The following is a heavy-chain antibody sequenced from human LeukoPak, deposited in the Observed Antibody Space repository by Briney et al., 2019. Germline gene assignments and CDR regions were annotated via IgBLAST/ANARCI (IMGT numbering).Heavy chain of an antibody. CDR3: ARDRHGMDV. Sequence: SETLSLTCTVSGGSISSYYWSWIRQPPGKGPEWIGYISYIGNTNYNPSLKSRVTISVDTSKNQFSLKQSSVTAADTAVYYCARDRHGMDVWGQGTTVTV. J-gene: IGHJ6*02. CDR2: ISYIGNT. V-gene: IGHV4-59*01. CDR1: GGSISSYY.